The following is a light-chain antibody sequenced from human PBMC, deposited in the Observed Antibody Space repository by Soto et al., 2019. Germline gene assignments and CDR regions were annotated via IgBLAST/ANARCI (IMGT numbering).Light chain of an antibody. CDR1: RTDVGGYNF. CDR3: CSYVSSKTYV. J-gene: IGLJ1*01. V-gene: IGLV2-14*01. Sequence: QSVLTQPASVSGSPGQSITISCTGTRTDVGGYNFVSWYQQHPGKAPKLIIYEVSNRPSGVSNRFSGSKSDNTASLTISGLQAEDEAGYYCCSYVSSKTYVFGTGTKVTVL. CDR2: EVS.